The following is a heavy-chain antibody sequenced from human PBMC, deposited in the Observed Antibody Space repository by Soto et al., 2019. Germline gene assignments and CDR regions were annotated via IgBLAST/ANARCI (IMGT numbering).Heavy chain of an antibody. CDR2: INPNSGGT. CDR3: ARDDSAWCRGAFDF. Sequence: QVQLEQSGPDVKKPGASVKVSCKASGYSLTGYYIQWMRQAPGQGLEWMGWINPNSGGTKFAQKFEGRVTMTADTSISTVYRELKSVGFDATAVYYCARDDSAWCRGAFDFWGQGTLVTVSS. CDR1: GYSLTGYY. J-gene: IGHJ4*02. V-gene: IGHV1-2*02. D-gene: IGHD6-19*01.